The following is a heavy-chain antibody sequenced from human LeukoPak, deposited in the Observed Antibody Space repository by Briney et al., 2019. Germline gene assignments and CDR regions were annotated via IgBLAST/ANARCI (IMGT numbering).Heavy chain of an antibody. CDR3: ARQDYYGSGTSV. V-gene: IGHV4-59*08. CDR2: IYYTGNT. CDR1: GFTFGDYT. Sequence: IPGGSLRLSCTSSGFTFGDYTMHWVRQAPGKGLEWIGYIYYTGNTNYNPSLKSRVTMSLDTSKNQLSLKLSSVTAADTAVYYCARQDYYGSGTSVWGQGTTVTVSS. J-gene: IGHJ6*02. D-gene: IGHD3-10*01.